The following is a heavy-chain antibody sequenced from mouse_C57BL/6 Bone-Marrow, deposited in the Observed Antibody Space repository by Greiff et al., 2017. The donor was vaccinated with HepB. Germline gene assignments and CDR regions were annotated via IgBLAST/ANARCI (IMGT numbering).Heavy chain of an antibody. J-gene: IGHJ3*01. D-gene: IGHD2-5*01. CDR1: GYTFTDYN. CDR3: ARYEDSNYVGFAY. V-gene: IGHV1-18*01. CDR2: INPNNGGT. Sequence: EVQLQQSGPELVKPGASVKIPCKASGYTFTDYNMDWVKQSHGKSLEWIGDINPNNGGTIYNQKFKGKATLTVDKSSSTAYMELRSLTSEDTAVYYCARYEDSNYVGFAYWGQGTLVTVSA.